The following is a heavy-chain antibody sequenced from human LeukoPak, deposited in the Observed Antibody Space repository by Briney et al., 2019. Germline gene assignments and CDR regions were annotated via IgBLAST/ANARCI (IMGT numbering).Heavy chain of an antibody. CDR2: ISGSGGST. V-gene: IGHV3-23*01. CDR3: AKDLRFLERLLMD. J-gene: IGHJ4*02. CDR1: GFTFSSYA. D-gene: IGHD3-3*01. Sequence: LSGGSLRLSCAASGFTFSSYAMSWVRQAPGKGLEWVSAISGSGGSTYYADSVKGRFAISRDNSKNTLYLQMNSLRAEDTAVYYCAKDLRFLERLLMDWGQGTLVTVSS.